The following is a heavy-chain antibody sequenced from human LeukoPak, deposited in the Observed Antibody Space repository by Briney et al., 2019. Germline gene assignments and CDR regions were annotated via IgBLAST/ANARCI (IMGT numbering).Heavy chain of an antibody. D-gene: IGHD1-14*01. CDR1: GGSIAVNHYY. CDR3: ARDQPGLDAFDI. Sequence: SETLSLTCSVSGGSIAVNHYYWGWIRQPPGKGLEWIGSGLYTGNTYSNPSLRSRVTISVDTSKNQFSLKLSSVTAADSAVYYCARDQPGLDAFDIWGQGTMVTVSS. J-gene: IGHJ3*02. CDR2: GLYTGNT. V-gene: IGHV4-39*07.